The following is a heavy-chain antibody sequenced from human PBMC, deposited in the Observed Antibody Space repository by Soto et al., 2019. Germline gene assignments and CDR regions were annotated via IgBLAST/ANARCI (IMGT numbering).Heavy chain of an antibody. CDR1: GFTFSSYW. CDR3: ARESRFLYDYGANWFDP. V-gene: IGHV3-7*03. D-gene: IGHD4-17*01. J-gene: IGHJ5*02. CDR2: IKQDGSEK. Sequence: GGSLRLSCAASGFTFSSYWMSWVRQAPGKGLEWVANIKQDGSEKYYVDSVKGRFTISRDNAKNSLYLQMNSLRAEDTAVYYCARESRFLYDYGANWFDPWGQGTLVTVSS.